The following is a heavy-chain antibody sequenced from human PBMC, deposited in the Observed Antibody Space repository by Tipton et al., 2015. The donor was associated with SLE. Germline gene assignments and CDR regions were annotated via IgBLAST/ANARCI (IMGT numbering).Heavy chain of an antibody. D-gene: IGHD3-3*01. J-gene: IGHJ4*02. CDR3: ARGILEPSDY. CDR2: INHSGST. CDR1: GGSFSGYY. Sequence: TLSLTCAVYGGSFSGYYWSWIRQPPGKGLEWIGEINHSGSTNYNPSLKSRVTISVDTSKNQFSLKLSSVAAADTAVYYCARGILEPSDYWGQGTLVTVSS. V-gene: IGHV4-34*01.